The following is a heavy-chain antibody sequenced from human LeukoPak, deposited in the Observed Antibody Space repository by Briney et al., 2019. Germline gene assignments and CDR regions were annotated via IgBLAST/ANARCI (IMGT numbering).Heavy chain of an antibody. CDR3: ARGRGNRALRYFDWLLYGGNDAFDI. CDR1: GFTFDDYG. Sequence: GGSLRLSCAASGFTFDDYGMSWVRQAPGKGLEWVSYISSSGSTIYYADSVKGRFTISRDNAKNSLYLQMNSLRAEDTAVYYCARGRGNRALRYFDWLLYGGNDAFDIWGQGTMVTVSS. D-gene: IGHD3-9*01. CDR2: ISSSGSTI. V-gene: IGHV3-48*04. J-gene: IGHJ3*02.